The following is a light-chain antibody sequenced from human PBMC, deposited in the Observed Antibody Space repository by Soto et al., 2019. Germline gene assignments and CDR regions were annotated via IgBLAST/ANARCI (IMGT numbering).Light chain of an antibody. CDR2: EVT. CDR1: SGDIGSYNR. J-gene: IGLJ7*01. Sequence: QSVLTQPASVSGSPGQSITISCTGTSGDIGSYNRVSWYQQHPGKAPKLIIYEVTDRPSGVSNRFSGSKSGNTASLTIFGLQAEDEAEYYCSSYTNINTRACVFGTGTQLTVL. CDR3: SSYTNINTRACV. V-gene: IGLV2-14*01.